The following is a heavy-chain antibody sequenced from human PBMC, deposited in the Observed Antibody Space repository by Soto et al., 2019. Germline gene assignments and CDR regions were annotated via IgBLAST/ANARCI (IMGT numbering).Heavy chain of an antibody. CDR1: GGSSSSTSYY. V-gene: IGHV4-39*07. CDR2: INHSGNT. D-gene: IGHD1-1*01. CDR3: ARAQGRERYYYYYGMDV. J-gene: IGHJ6*02. Sequence: SETLSLTCTVSGGSSSSTSYYWGWIRQPPGKGLEWIGKINHSGNTNYNPSLKSRVTISVDTSKNQFSLKLSSVTAADTAVYYCARAQGRERYYYYYGMDVWGQGTMVTVSS.